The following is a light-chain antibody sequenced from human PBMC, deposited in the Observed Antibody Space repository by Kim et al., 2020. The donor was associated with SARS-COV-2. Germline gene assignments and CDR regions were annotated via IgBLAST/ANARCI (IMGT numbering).Light chain of an antibody. CDR2: AVT. CDR3: SSYAGSSSLL. Sequence: GQPVPISCTGTSSDVGGYNYVSWYQLHPGKAPKLMIYAVTERPSGVPGRFSGSKSGNTAFLTISGLQAEDEADYYCSSYAGSSSLLFGGGTQLTVL. CDR1: SSDVGGYNY. V-gene: IGLV2-11*01. J-gene: IGLJ3*02.